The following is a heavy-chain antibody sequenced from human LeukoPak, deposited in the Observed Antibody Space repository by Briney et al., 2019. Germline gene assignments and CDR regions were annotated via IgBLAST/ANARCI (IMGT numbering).Heavy chain of an antibody. D-gene: IGHD5-18*01. CDR1: GYTLTELS. V-gene: IGHV1-24*01. J-gene: IGHJ4*02. CDR3: ATRGYSYGNGDY. Sequence: ASVKVSCKVSGYTLTELSMHWVRQAPGKGLEWMGGFDPEDGETIYAQKFQGRVTMTEDTSTDTAYMELSSLRSEDTAVYYCATRGYSYGNGDYWGQGTLVTVSS. CDR2: FDPEDGET.